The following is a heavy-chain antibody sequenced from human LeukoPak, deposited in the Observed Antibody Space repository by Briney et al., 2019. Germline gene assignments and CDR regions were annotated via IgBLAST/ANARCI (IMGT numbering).Heavy chain of an antibody. J-gene: IGHJ6*03. CDR3: ARDGRDYYDFLDGDMDV. D-gene: IGHD3-3*01. V-gene: IGHV3-30-3*01. CDR2: TSYDGSNK. CDR1: GFTFSSYA. Sequence: GGSLRLSCAASGFTFSSYAMYWVRQAPGKGLEWVAVTSYDGSNKNYADSVKGRFTISRDNSKNTLYLQMNSLRAEDTAVYYCARDGRDYYDFLDGDMDVWGKGTTVTVSS.